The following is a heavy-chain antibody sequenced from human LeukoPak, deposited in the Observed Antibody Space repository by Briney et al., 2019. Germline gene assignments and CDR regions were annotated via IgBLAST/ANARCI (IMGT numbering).Heavy chain of an antibody. D-gene: IGHD5-12*01. CDR2: INHSGST. V-gene: IGHV4-34*01. Sequence: SETLSLTCAVYGGSFSGYYWSWIRQPPGKRLEWIGEINHSGSTNYNPSLKSRVTISVDTSKNQFSLKLSSVTAADTAVYYCARGGRWLRFRWFDPWGQGTLVTVSS. CDR3: ARGGRWLRFRWFDP. CDR1: GGSFSGYY. J-gene: IGHJ5*02.